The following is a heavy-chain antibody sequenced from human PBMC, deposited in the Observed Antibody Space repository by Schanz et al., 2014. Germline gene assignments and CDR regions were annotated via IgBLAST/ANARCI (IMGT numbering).Heavy chain of an antibody. D-gene: IGHD3-3*01. CDR1: GFTFSSYT. CDR3: ARDKGGYYPFDY. V-gene: IGHV3-48*04. Sequence: EVQLVESGGGLVQPGGSLRLSCAASGFTFSSYTFNWVRRAPGKGLEGISYISWGGSTTYYADSVKGRFTISRDNAKNSLYLQMNSLRAEDTAVYYCARDKGGYYPFDYWGQGTLVTVSS. J-gene: IGHJ4*02. CDR2: ISWGGSTT.